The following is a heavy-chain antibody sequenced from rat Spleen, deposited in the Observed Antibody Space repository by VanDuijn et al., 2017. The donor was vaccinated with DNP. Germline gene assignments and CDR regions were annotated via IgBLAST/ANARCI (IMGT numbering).Heavy chain of an antibody. Sequence: EVKLVESGGGLVQPGRSLKLSCAASGFNFNDYWMGWARQPPGKGLEWVGEINEDSSIINYTPSLKDKFTISRDNAQNTLYLQMSKLGSEDTAIYYCTSRGTGSDNWFAYWGQGTLVTVSS. CDR1: GFNFNDYW. CDR2: INEDSSII. CDR3: TSRGTGSDNWFAY. V-gene: IGHV4-2*01. D-gene: IGHD5-1*01. J-gene: IGHJ3*01.